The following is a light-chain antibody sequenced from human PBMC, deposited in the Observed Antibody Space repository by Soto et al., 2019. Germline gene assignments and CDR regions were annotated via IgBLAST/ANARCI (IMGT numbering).Light chain of an antibody. CDR1: QSISSW. V-gene: IGKV1-12*01. CDR2: AAS. Sequence: DIQMTQSPSTLSASVADRVTITCRASQSISSWLAWYQQKQGKAPNLLIYAASSLRSGVPSRFSGSVYGTDGSLTISSLKTEDGATYYCKQSKSFPLTFGGGTKVDIK. J-gene: IGKJ4*01. CDR3: KQSKSFPLT.